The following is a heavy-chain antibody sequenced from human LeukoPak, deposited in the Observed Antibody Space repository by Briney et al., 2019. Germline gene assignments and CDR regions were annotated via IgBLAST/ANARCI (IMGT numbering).Heavy chain of an antibody. CDR2: ISAYNGNT. D-gene: IGHD3-9*01. Sequence: GASVKVSCKASGYTFTSYGISWVRQAPGQGLEWMGWISAYNGNTNYAQKLQGRVTMTTDTSTSTAYIELRSLRSDDTAVYYCARRGVLRYFDWLENYYFDYWGQGTLVTVSS. CDR1: GYTFTSYG. J-gene: IGHJ4*02. CDR3: ARRGVLRYFDWLENYYFDY. V-gene: IGHV1-18*01.